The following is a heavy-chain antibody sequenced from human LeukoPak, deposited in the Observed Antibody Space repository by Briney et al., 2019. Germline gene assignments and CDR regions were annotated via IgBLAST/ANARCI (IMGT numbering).Heavy chain of an antibody. CDR3: ARDSYDISGYRHIDY. J-gene: IGHJ4*02. CDR1: GGSVTSGGHY. D-gene: IGHD3-22*01. V-gene: IGHV4-31*03. CDR2: IYYSDST. Sequence: SETLFLTCSVSGGSVTSGGHYWRWIRQHPGKGLEWIGYIYYSDSTFYNPSLQSRVTISVDASNNQFSLKLSSVTAADTAVYYCARDSYDISGYRHIDYWGQGTLVTVSS.